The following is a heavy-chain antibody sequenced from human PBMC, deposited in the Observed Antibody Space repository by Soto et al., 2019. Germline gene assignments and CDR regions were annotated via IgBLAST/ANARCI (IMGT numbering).Heavy chain of an antibody. CDR1: GGSISSGGYY. V-gene: IGHV4-31*03. CDR3: AREVRGMVRGIITNYYYYMDV. J-gene: IGHJ6*03. D-gene: IGHD3-10*01. Sequence: SETLSLTCTVSGGSISSGGYYWSWIRQHPGKGLEWIGYIYYSGSTYYNPSLKSRVTTSVDTSKNQFSLKLSSVTAADTAVYYCAREVRGMVRGIITNYYYYMDVWGKGTTVTVSS. CDR2: IYYSGST.